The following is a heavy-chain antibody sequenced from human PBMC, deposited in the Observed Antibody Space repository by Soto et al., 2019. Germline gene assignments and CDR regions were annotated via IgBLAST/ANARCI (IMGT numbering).Heavy chain of an antibody. CDR1: NFPISSGYY. CDR3: ARTHSGSYYSVFNY. CDR2: IYRSGTT. J-gene: IGHJ4*02. Sequence: SETLSLTCVVSNFPISSGYYWGWIRQSPGKGLEWIASIYRSGTTSYNPSLKSRVTISVDPSKNQFSLMLTAVTAADTAVYYCARTHSGSYYSVFNYWGRGSLVTVSS. V-gene: IGHV4-38-2*01. D-gene: IGHD1-26*01.